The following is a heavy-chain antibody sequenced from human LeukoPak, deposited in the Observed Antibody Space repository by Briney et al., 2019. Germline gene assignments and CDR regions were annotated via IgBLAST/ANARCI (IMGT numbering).Heavy chain of an antibody. Sequence: ASVKVSCKASGYTFTSYGISWVRQAPGQGLEWMGWISAYNGNTNYAQKLQGRVTMTTDTSTSTAYMELRSLRSDDTAVYYCARGSKKFTIFGVVTGSDWFDPWGQRTLVTVSS. CDR3: ARGSKKFTIFGVVTGSDWFDP. J-gene: IGHJ5*02. D-gene: IGHD3-3*01. V-gene: IGHV1-18*01. CDR2: ISAYNGNT. CDR1: GYTFTSYG.